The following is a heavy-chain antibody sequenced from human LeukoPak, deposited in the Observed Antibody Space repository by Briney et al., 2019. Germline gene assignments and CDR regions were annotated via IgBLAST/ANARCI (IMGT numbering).Heavy chain of an antibody. Sequence: SETLSLTCTVSGGSISSYYWSWIRQPPGKGLEWIGYIYYSGSTNYNPSLKSRVTISVDTSKNQFSLKLSSVTAADTAVYYCARDSALTDHGYSGYDFFDYWGQGTLVTVSS. J-gene: IGHJ4*02. D-gene: IGHD5-12*01. CDR2: IYYSGST. V-gene: IGHV4-59*01. CDR1: GGSISSYY. CDR3: ARDSALTDHGYSGYDFFDY.